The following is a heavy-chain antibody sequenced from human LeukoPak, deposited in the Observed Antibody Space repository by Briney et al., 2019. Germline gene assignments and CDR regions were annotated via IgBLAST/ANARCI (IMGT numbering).Heavy chain of an antibody. J-gene: IGHJ4*02. CDR1: GFTVSSNY. D-gene: IGHD2-21*01. V-gene: IGHV3-53*05. CDR3: AKDVGVEVVIAIPSLDY. Sequence: PGGSLRLSCAASGFTVSSNYMSWVRQAPGKGLEWVSVIYSGGSTYYADSVKGRFTISRDNSKNTLYLQMNSLRTEDTAVYRCAKDVGVEVVIAIPSLDYWGQGTLVTVSS. CDR2: IYSGGST.